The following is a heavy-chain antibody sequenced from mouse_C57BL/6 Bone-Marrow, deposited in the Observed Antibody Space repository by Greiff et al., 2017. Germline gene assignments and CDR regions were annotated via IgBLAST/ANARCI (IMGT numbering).Heavy chain of an antibody. CDR3: ARPPAYYSNYLAY. J-gene: IGHJ3*01. Sequence: EVKLMESGGGLVQPGGSLKLSCAASGFTFSDYYMYWVRQTPEKRLEWVAYISNGGGSTYYPDTVQGRFTISRDNAKNTLYLQMSRLKSEDTAMYYCARPPAYYSNYLAYWGQGTLVTVSA. CDR2: ISNGGGST. CDR1: GFTFSDYY. D-gene: IGHD2-5*01. V-gene: IGHV5-12*01.